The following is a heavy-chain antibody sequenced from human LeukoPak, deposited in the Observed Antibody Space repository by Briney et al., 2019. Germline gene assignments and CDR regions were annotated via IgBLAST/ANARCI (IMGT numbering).Heavy chain of an antibody. Sequence: GGSLRLSCAASGFTFDDYAMHWVRQAPGKGLEWVSGISWNSGSIGYADSVKGRFTISRDNAKNSLYLQMNSLRAEDTALYYCAEEASETHAFDIWGQGTMVTVSS. V-gene: IGHV3-9*01. CDR2: ISWNSGSI. J-gene: IGHJ3*02. CDR1: GFTFDDYA. CDR3: AEEASETHAFDI.